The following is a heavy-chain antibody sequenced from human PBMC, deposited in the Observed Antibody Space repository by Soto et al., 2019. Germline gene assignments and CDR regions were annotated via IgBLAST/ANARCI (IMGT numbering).Heavy chain of an antibody. CDR2: ISSSSRYI. V-gene: IGHV3-21*01. Sequence: GGSLRLSCEVSGFTFSSYSMNWVRQAPGRGLEWVSFISSSSRYIYYADSVKGRLTISRDNAKNSLYLQMNSLRAEDTAVYYCARSQYYDYWSRYYFDYWGQGTPVTVSS. CDR3: ARSQYYDYWSRYYFDY. J-gene: IGHJ4*02. CDR1: GFTFSSYS. D-gene: IGHD3-3*01.